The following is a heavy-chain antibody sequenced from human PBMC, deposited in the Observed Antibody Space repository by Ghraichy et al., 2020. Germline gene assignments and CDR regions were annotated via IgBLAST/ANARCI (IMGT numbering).Heavy chain of an antibody. CDR3: SRGTFTYMDV. J-gene: IGHJ6*03. V-gene: IGHV6-1*01. CDR1: GDSVSSNSAS. CDR2: TYYRSKWYN. Sequence: SQTLSLTCAISGDSVSSNSASWNWIRQSPSRGLEWLGRTYYRSKWYNDYAASLQGRIIINPDTTKNHFSLQLNSVTPEDPAVYFFSRGTFTYMDVWAKGTTVTVSS.